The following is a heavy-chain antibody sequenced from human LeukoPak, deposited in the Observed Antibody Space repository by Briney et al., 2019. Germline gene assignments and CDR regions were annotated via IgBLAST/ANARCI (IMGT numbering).Heavy chain of an antibody. V-gene: IGHV4-39*01. CDR1: GGSIVSTTYY. D-gene: IGHD3-22*01. J-gene: IGHJ4*02. Sequence: PSETLSLTCTVSGGSIVSTTYYWGWLRQPPGRGLEWIGTTSYTGNTYYNPSLKSRVTISVDTSKNQFSLTLPSVTAADTTVYYCARQDSTGYYDYYFAYWGQGTLVTASS. CDR3: ARQDSTGYYDYYFAY. CDR2: TSYTGNT.